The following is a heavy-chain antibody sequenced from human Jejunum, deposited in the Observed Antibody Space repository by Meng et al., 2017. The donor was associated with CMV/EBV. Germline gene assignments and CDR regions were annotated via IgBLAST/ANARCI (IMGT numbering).Heavy chain of an antibody. D-gene: IGHD3-3*01. Sequence: FSSSAMHWVRQAPGKGLEWVAVISYDGSNKYYADSVKGRFTLSRDNSKSTLYLQMNSLTAEDTALYYCAREDWSGYYSYSLGGLDVWGQGTTVTVSS. CDR2: ISYDGSNK. CDR1: FSSSA. J-gene: IGHJ6*02. V-gene: IGHV3-30*04. CDR3: AREDWSGYYSYSLGGLDV.